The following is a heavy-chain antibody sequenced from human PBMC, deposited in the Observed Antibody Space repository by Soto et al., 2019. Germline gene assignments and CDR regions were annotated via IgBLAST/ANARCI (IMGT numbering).Heavy chain of an antibody. CDR1: GGSISSYY. V-gene: IGHV4-59*08. CDR3: ARTLAVAGDYFDY. D-gene: IGHD6-19*01. Sequence: SETLSLTCTVSGGSISSYYWSWIRQPPGKGLEWIGYIYYSGSTNYNPSLKSRVTISVDTSKNQFSLKLSFVTAADTAVYYCARTLAVAGDYFDYWGQGTQVTVSS. CDR2: IYYSGST. J-gene: IGHJ4*02.